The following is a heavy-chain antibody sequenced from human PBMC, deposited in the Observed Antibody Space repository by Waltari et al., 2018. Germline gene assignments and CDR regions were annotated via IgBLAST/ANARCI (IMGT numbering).Heavy chain of an antibody. D-gene: IGHD1-1*01. V-gene: IGHV3-30*18. CDR2: LWYECSNK. CDR1: GFTFRSYG. Sequence: QVQLVESGGGVVQPGRSLRLSCAASGFTFRSYGMHWVRQAPGKGLEWVAVLWYECSNKYYADSVKGRFTISRDNSKNTLYLQMNSLRAEDTAMYYCAKGEINWNADDACDIWGQGTMVTVSS. CDR3: AKGEINWNADDACDI. J-gene: IGHJ3*02.